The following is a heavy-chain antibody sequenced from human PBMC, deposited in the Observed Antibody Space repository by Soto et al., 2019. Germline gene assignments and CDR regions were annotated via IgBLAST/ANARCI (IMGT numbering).Heavy chain of an antibody. J-gene: IGHJ4*02. V-gene: IGHV1-18*01. Sequence: GASVKVSCKASGYTFTNYGINWVRQAPGQGLEWMGWISAYNGNTNYAQKLQGRVTMTTDTSTSTAYMELRSLRSDDTAVYYCVVAAQPYYFDYWGQGTLVTVSS. CDR3: VVAAQPYYFDY. CDR2: ISAYNGNT. CDR1: GYTFTNYG. D-gene: IGHD2-15*01.